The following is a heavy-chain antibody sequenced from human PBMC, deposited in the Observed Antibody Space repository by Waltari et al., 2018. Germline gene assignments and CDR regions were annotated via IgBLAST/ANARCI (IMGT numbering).Heavy chain of an antibody. CDR2: INPNSGDT. CDR1: GPSLTSSS. Sequence: QVELVPSGAGVRKPGDSVQVSCKASGPSLTSSSIHWVRQAPGLGLEWMGRINPNSGDTNSAPKFQGRVTLTRDTSVNTAFLELRSLTSDDTAVYFCARESAFSTSWYPGFDPWGQGTLVTVAS. J-gene: IGHJ5*02. CDR3: ARESAFSTSWYPGFDP. V-gene: IGHV1-2*06. D-gene: IGHD2-2*01.